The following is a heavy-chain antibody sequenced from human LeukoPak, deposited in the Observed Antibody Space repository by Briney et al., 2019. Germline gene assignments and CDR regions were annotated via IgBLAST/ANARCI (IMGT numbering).Heavy chain of an antibody. V-gene: IGHV3-21*01. J-gene: IGHJ6*03. CDR1: GFTFSSYS. CDR2: ISTSSIYI. CDR3: ARDGRAYCGGDCYSNYYYYMDV. Sequence: PGGSLRLSCAASGFTFSSYSMNWVRQAPGKGLEWVSFISTSSIYIYNTDSVKGRFTISRDNAKKSLYLQMNSLRAEDTAVYYCARDGRAYCGGDCYSNYYYYMDVWGKGTTVTISS. D-gene: IGHD2-21*02.